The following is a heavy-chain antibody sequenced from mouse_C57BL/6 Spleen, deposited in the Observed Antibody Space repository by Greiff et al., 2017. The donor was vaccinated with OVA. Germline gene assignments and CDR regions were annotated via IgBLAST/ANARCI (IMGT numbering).Heavy chain of an antibody. CDR2: ISSGSSTI. CDR1: GFTFSDYG. J-gene: IGHJ1*03. D-gene: IGHD2-3*01. CDR3: ARFDGYLWYFDV. Sequence: EVMLVESGGGLVKPGGSLKLSCAASGFTFSDYGMHWVRQAPEKGLEWVAYISSGSSTIYYADTVKGRFTISRDNAKNTLFLQMTSLRSEDTAMYYCARFDGYLWYFDVWGTGTTVTVSS. V-gene: IGHV5-17*01.